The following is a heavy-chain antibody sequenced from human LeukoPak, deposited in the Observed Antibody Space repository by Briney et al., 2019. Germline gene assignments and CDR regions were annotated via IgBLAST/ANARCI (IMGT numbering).Heavy chain of an antibody. CDR1: GFTFSSYA. V-gene: IGHV3-23*01. Sequence: GGSLRLSCAASGFTFSSYAMSWVRQAPGKGLEWVSVISGSGGKTYYADFVKGRFTISRDNSKNTLYLRMNSLRAEDTAVYYCAKGPIEAAANGLYFDYWGQGTLVTVSS. CDR3: AKGPIEAAANGLYFDY. CDR2: ISGSGGKT. D-gene: IGHD6-13*01. J-gene: IGHJ4*02.